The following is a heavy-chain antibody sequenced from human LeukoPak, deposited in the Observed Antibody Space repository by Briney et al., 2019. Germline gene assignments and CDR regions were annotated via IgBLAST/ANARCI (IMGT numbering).Heavy chain of an antibody. Sequence: PSETLSLTCTVSGASISGYYWSWVRQPPGKGLEWIGYIYTSGSTNHNPSLKSRVTISVDPSKNQFSLRLSSVTAAGTAMYFCARAYSRSYSHFDDWGQGTLVSVSS. CDR2: IYTSGST. CDR1: GASISGYY. J-gene: IGHJ4*02. D-gene: IGHD1-26*01. V-gene: IGHV4-4*09. CDR3: ARAYSRSYSHFDD.